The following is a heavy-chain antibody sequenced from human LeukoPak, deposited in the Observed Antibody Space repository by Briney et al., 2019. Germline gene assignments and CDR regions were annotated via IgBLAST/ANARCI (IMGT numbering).Heavy chain of an antibody. V-gene: IGHV4-38-2*01. Sequence: SETLSLTCAVSGYSISSGYYWGWIRQPPGKGLEWIGTIYHSGSTYYNPSLKSRVTTSVGTSKNQFSLKVNSVSAVDTAMHYCARASTVMVRGVIPKPNAFDIWGQGTMVTVSS. CDR2: IYHSGST. CDR1: GYSISSGYY. CDR3: ARASTVMVRGVIPKPNAFDI. D-gene: IGHD3-10*01. J-gene: IGHJ3*02.